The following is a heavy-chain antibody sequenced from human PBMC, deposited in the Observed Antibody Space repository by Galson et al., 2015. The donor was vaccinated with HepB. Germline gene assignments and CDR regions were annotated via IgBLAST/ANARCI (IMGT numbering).Heavy chain of an antibody. CDR1: GFTFSSYG. V-gene: IGHV3-33*01. CDR2: IWYDGSNK. Sequence: SLRLSCAASGFTFSSYGMHWVRRAPGKGLEWVAVIWYDGSNKYYADSVKGRFTISRDNSKNTLYLQMNSLRAEDTAVYYCARIYGSGSNYYYGMDVWGQGTTVTVSS. D-gene: IGHD3-10*01. CDR3: ARIYGSGSNYYYGMDV. J-gene: IGHJ6*02.